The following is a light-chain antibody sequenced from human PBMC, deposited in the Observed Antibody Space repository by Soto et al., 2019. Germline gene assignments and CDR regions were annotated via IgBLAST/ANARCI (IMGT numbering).Light chain of an antibody. V-gene: IGLV1-44*01. CDR2: SNS. Sequence: QSVLTQSPSASGTPGQRVTISCSGSSSNIGSNTVNWYRHLPGTAPKLLIYSNSQRPSGVPDRFSGSKSGTSASMAISGLQYEDEADYYCATWDDSLNGVIFGGGTQLTVL. CDR3: ATWDDSLNGVI. CDR1: SSNIGSNT. J-gene: IGLJ2*01.